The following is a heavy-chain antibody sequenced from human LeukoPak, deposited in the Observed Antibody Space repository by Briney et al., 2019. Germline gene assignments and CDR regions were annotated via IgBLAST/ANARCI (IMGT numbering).Heavy chain of an antibody. Sequence: ASVKVSCKVSGYTLTELSMHWVRQAPGKGLEWMGGFDPEDGETIYAQKFQGRVTMTEDTSTDTAYMELSSLRSEDTAVYYCARDGYSSGWYNYWGQGTLVTVSS. J-gene: IGHJ4*02. CDR3: ARDGYSSGWYNY. CDR2: FDPEDGET. V-gene: IGHV1-24*01. D-gene: IGHD6-19*01. CDR1: GYTLTELS.